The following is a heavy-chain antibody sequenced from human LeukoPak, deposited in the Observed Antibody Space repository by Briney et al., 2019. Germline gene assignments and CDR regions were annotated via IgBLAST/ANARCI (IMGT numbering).Heavy chain of an antibody. D-gene: IGHD4-17*01. CDR3: ARDYGDSS. CDR1: GFTFTRYW. CDR2: INQDGSEK. V-gene: IGHV3-7*04. Sequence: GGPLRLSCAASGFTFTRYWMTWVRQAPGKGLEWVANINQDGSEKYYVDSVRGRFTISRDNAKNSLYLQMNSLRVEDTAVYYCARDYGDSSWGQGTLVTVSS. J-gene: IGHJ5*02.